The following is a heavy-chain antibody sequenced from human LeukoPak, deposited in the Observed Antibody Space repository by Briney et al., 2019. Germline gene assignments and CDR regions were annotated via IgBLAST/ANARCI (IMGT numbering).Heavy chain of an antibody. CDR1: GFTFSSYR. J-gene: IGHJ6*02. V-gene: IGHV3-74*01. Sequence: GGSLRLSCAASGFTFSSYRMHWVRQAPGKGLVWVSRINSDGSSTSYADSVKGRFTISRDNAKNTLYLQMNSLRAEDTAVYYCAREGPYCSSTSCYYYYGMDVWGQGTTVTVSS. CDR3: AREGPYCSSTSCYYYYGMDV. D-gene: IGHD2-2*01. CDR2: INSDGSST.